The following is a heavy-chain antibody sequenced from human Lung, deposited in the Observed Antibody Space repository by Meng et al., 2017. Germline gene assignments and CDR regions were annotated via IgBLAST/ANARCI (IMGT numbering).Heavy chain of an antibody. V-gene: IGHV4-34*01. D-gene: IGHD4-11*01. Sequence: QLQLQQWGAGLLKPSETPSLARAFSGGACSDYCWSWIRQPPGKGREWIGEINHSGSTNYNPSLESRATISVDTSQNNLYLKLSSVTAADSAVYYCARGPTTMAHDFDYWGQGTLVTVSS. CDR3: ARGPTTMAHDFDY. CDR1: GGACSDYC. CDR2: INHSGST. J-gene: IGHJ4*02.